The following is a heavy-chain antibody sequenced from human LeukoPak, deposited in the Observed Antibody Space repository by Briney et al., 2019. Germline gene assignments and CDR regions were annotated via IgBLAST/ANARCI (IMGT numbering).Heavy chain of an antibody. CDR2: IDPKRGST. Sequence: ASVKVSCKASGYTFTDYHIHWVRQAPGQGLEWMGWIDPKRGSTKYLQNFRGRVALTRDTSITTVYMGLSSLTADDTAVYYCARDETASPLNSFDYWGQGTLVTVSS. CDR1: GYTFTDYH. J-gene: IGHJ4*02. D-gene: IGHD5-18*01. CDR3: ARDETASPLNSFDY. V-gene: IGHV1-2*02.